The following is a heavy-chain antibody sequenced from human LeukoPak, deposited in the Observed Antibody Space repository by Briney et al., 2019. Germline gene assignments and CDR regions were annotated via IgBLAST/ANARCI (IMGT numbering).Heavy chain of an antibody. V-gene: IGHV1-69*06. D-gene: IGHD3-9*01. CDR1: GGTFSSYA. J-gene: IGHJ6*04. Sequence: SVTVSCKASGGTFSSYAISWVRQAPGQGLEWMGGIIPIFGTANCAQKFQGRVTITADKSTSTAYMELSSLRSEDTAVYYCASGVFYDILTGPHYYYGMDVWGKGTTVTVSS. CDR2: IIPIFGTA. CDR3: ASGVFYDILTGPHYYYGMDV.